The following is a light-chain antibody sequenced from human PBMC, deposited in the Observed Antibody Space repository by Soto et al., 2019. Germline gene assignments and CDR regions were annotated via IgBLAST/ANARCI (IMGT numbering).Light chain of an antibody. CDR3: SSYAGSNIYV. CDR2: EVS. CDR1: SSDVGSYNY. J-gene: IGLJ1*01. V-gene: IGLV2-8*01. Sequence: QSALTQPPSASGSPGQSLTISCTGTSSDVGSYNYVSWYQQNPGKAPKLIIYEVSKRPPGVPDRFSGSKSGNTASLSVSGLQAEDDGDYYCSSYAGSNIYVFGTGTKLTVL.